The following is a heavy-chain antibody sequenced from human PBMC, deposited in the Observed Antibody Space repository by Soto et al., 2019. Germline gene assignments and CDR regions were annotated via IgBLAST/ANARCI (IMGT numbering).Heavy chain of an antibody. J-gene: IGHJ4*02. V-gene: IGHV3-48*01. Sequence: EVQLVESGGGLVQPGGSLRLSCAASGFTFSSYSMNWVRQAPGKGLEWVSYISSSSSTIYYADSVTGRFTISRDNAKNSLYLQMNSLRAEDTAVYYCARVASSGWYGRNRKYYFDYWGQGTLVTVSS. CDR1: GFTFSSYS. D-gene: IGHD6-19*01. CDR3: ARVASSGWYGRNRKYYFDY. CDR2: ISSSSSTI.